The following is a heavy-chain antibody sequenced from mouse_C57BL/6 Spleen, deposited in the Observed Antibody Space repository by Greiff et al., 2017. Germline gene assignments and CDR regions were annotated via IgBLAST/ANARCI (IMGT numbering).Heavy chain of an antibody. D-gene: IGHD2-3*01. CDR2: IDPEDGDT. V-gene: IGHV14-1*01. CDR1: GFNIKDYY. J-gene: IGHJ4*01. Sequence: VQLQQSGAELVRPGASVKLSCTASGFNIKDYYMHWVKQRPEQGLEWIGRIDPEDGDTKYAPKFQGKATMTADTSSNTADLQLSSLTSEDTAVYYCTTFDGYPHYYAMDYWGQGTSVTVSS. CDR3: TTFDGYPHYYAMDY.